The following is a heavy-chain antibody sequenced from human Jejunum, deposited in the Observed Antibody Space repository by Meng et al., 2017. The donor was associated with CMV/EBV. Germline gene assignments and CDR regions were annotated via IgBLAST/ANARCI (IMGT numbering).Heavy chain of an antibody. CDR2: IRGKAHSYAT. J-gene: IGHJ4*02. D-gene: IGHD4-11*01. CDR3: TRADSSNYGSLFDS. CDR1: PFCASP. V-gene: IGHV3-73*01. Sequence: PFCASPIPWVRQASGKGLEWVGRIRGKAHSYATAYAASVKGRFTISRDESKNTAYLQMSSLKTEDTAVYYCTRADSSNYGSLFDSWGQGTLVTVSS.